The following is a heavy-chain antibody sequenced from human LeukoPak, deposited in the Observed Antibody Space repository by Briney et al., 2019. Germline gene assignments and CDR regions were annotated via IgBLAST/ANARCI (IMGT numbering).Heavy chain of an antibody. CDR1: GFPFNSYW. Sequence: PGGSLRLSCAASGFPFNSYWMSWARQAPGRGLEWVANIKEDGSEKFYVDSVKGRFTISRDNAKNSLFLQMTSLRAEDTALYYCARDERPGIAAAGVGGGDYWGQGTLVTVSS. V-gene: IGHV3-7*01. CDR3: ARDERPGIAAAGVGGGDY. CDR2: IKEDGSEK. D-gene: IGHD6-13*01. J-gene: IGHJ4*02.